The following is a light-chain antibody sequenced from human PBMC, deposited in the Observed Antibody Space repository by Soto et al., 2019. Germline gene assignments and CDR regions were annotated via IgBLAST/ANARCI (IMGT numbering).Light chain of an antibody. CDR2: EVS. Sequence: QSALTQPASVSGTPGQSITISCTGTNGDIGAYNSVSWYQQHPGKAPKLVIYEVSNRPSGVSNRFSGSKSGNTASLTISGLQAEDEADYYCSSYTSSSTPYVFGTGTKLTVL. J-gene: IGLJ1*01. V-gene: IGLV2-14*01. CDR3: SSYTSSSTPYV. CDR1: NGDIGAYNS.